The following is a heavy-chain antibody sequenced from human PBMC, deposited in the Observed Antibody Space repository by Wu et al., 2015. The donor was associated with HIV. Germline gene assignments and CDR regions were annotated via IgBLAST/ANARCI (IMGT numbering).Heavy chain of an antibody. Sequence: QVQMLQSGTEVKKPGASVKVSCKVSGYSLSKLSIHWVRQAPGKGLEWMGGFDPEDGKTIYAQKFQGRFTMSEDTSTDSAYMGLTNLRSDDSAVYYCATKFRDTWSVGLRHWGQGTLVIVSS. CDR1: GYSLSKLS. J-gene: IGHJ1*01. V-gene: IGHV1-24*01. CDR3: ATKFRDTWSVGLRH. D-gene: IGHD1-26*01. CDR2: FDPEDGKT.